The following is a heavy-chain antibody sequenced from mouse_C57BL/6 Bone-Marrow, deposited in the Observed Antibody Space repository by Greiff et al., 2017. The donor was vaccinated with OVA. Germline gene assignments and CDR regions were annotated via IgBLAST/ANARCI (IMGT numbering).Heavy chain of an antibody. D-gene: IGHD2-5*01. CDR1: GYTFTSYW. CDR3: ARDINSWFAY. CDR2: IYPGSGST. V-gene: IGHV1-55*01. J-gene: IGHJ3*01. Sequence: QVQLQQPGAELVKPGASVKMSCKASGYTFTSYWITWVKQSTGQGLEWIGDIYPGSGSTNYNEKFKSKATLTVDTSSSTAYMQLSSLTSEDSAVYYCARDINSWFAYWGQGTLVTVSA.